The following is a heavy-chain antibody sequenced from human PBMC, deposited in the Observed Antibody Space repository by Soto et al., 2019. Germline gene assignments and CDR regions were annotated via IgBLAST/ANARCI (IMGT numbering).Heavy chain of an antibody. Sequence: PSETLSLTCTVSGGSISSSSYYWGWIRQPPGKGLEWIGSIYYSGSTYYNPSLKSRVTISVDTSKNQFSLKLSSVTAADTAVYYCARPKYSSSWYYFDYWGQGTLVTVSS. CDR1: GGSISSSSYY. D-gene: IGHD6-13*01. CDR2: IYYSGST. J-gene: IGHJ4*02. CDR3: ARPKYSSSWYYFDY. V-gene: IGHV4-39*01.